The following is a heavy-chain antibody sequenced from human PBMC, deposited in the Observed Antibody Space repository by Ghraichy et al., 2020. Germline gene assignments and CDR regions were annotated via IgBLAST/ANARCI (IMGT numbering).Heavy chain of an antibody. D-gene: IGHD3-22*01. CDR3: ARRRNYDSSGLDAFDI. CDR1: GYTFTGYY. Sequence: ASVKVSRKASGYTFTGYYMHWVRQAPGQGLEWMGWINPNSGGTNYAQKFQGRVTMTRDTSISTAYMELSRLRSDDTAVYYCARRRNYDSSGLDAFDIWGQGTMVTVSS. V-gene: IGHV1-2*02. J-gene: IGHJ3*02. CDR2: INPNSGGT.